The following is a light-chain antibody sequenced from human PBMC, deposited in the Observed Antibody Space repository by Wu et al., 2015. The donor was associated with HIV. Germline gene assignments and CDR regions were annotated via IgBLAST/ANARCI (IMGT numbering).Light chain of an antibody. J-gene: IGKJ2*03. CDR3: QQYNSYSVS. Sequence: DIQLTQSPSFLSASVGDRVTITCRASQGISTYLAWYQQKPGKAPNLLIYSASTLQSRVPSRFSGSGSGTEFTLTINSLQPEDFATYYCQQYNSYSVSFGQGTKLEIK. CDR1: QGISTY. CDR2: SAS. V-gene: IGKV1-9*01.